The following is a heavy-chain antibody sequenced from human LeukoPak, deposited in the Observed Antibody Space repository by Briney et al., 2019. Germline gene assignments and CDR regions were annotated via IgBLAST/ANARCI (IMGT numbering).Heavy chain of an antibody. Sequence: GASVKVSCKASGYTFTNYYLHWVRQAPGQGLEWMGVINPSGGSTSYAQKFQGRVSMTRDMSTTTVYMDLSSLTSEDTAVYYCAREYSSGWSDTVFDYWGQGTLVTVSS. CDR1: GYTFTNYY. CDR2: INPSGGST. D-gene: IGHD6-19*01. V-gene: IGHV1-46*01. J-gene: IGHJ4*02. CDR3: AREYSSGWSDTVFDY.